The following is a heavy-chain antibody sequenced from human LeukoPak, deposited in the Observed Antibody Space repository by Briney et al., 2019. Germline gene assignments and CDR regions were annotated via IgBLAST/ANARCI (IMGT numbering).Heavy chain of an antibody. Sequence: KPSETLSLTCTVPGASITTYYWSWIRQPPGKGLEWIGYIYHSGSTKYNPSLKSRVTISVDTSKNQFSLRLSSVTAADTAVYYCARQLYDSSGYPFDYWGQGTLVTVSS. CDR3: ARQLYDSSGYPFDY. D-gene: IGHD3-22*01. CDR2: IYHSGST. CDR1: GASITTYY. J-gene: IGHJ4*02. V-gene: IGHV4-59*08.